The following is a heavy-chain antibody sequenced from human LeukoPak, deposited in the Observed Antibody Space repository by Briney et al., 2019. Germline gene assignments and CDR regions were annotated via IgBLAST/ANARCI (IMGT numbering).Heavy chain of an antibody. V-gene: IGHV3-7*01. D-gene: IGHD3-16*01. CDR3: ARGLSSFDRFDP. CDR1: GFTFSSYW. Sequence: GGTLRLSCVASGFTFSSYWMSWVRQAPGKGLEWVANIKQDGSEKYYVDSVKGRFTISRDNAKNSLYLQMNSLRAEDTAVYYCARGLSSFDRFDPWGQGTLVTVSS. J-gene: IGHJ5*02. CDR2: IKQDGSEK.